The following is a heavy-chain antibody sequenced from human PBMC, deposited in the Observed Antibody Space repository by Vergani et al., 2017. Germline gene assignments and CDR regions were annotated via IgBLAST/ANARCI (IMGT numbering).Heavy chain of an antibody. CDR1: GFTVSRNY. CDR3: ARERXSGSYNRWRPRSYYVDY. Sequence: EVQLVESGGGLIQPGGSLRLPCAASGFTVSRNYMSWVRNAPGKGLEWVSVIYSGGSTYYADSVKGRFTISRDNSKNTLYLQMNSLRAEDTAVYYCARERXSGSYNRWRPRSYYVDYWGQGALVTVSS. V-gene: IGHV3-53*01. J-gene: IGHJ4*02. CDR2: IYSGGST. D-gene: IGHD1-26*01.